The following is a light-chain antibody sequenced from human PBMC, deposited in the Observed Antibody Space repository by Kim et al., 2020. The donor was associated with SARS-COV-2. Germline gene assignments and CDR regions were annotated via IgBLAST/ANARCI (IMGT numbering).Light chain of an antibody. CDR2: AAS. Sequence: DIELTQSPSTLSSSPGDRATISCRASQSVSKSLAWYQHKPGQGPRLLIYAASNLDSGIPARFSGSGSGTDFTLTISSLEPEDFAIYYCQQSCNSPLTFGGGTKVEIK. V-gene: IGKV3-11*01. J-gene: IGKJ4*01. CDR1: QSVSKS. CDR3: QQSCNSPLT.